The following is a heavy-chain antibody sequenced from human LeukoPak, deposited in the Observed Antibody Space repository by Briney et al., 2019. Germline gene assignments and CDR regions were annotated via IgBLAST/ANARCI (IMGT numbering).Heavy chain of an antibody. V-gene: IGHV3-7*03. J-gene: IGHJ4*02. CDR1: GFTFSSYW. CDR2: IKQDGSEK. Sequence: GGSLRLSCAASGFTFSSYWMSWVRQAPGKGLEWVANIKQDGSEKYYVDSVKGRFTISGDNAKNSLYLQMNSLRAEDTAVHFCARGQTTVTNWGQGTLVTVSS. CDR3: ARGQTTVTN. D-gene: IGHD4-17*01.